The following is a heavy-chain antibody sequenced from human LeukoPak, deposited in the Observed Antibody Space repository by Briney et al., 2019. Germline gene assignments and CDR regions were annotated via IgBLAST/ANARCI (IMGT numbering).Heavy chain of an antibody. V-gene: IGHV4-30-2*01. CDR2: IYHSGST. D-gene: IGHD3-10*01. Sequence: PSETLSLTCTVSGGSISSGGYYWSRIRQPPGKGLEWIGYIYHSGSTYYNPSLKSRVTISVDRSKNQFSLKLSSVTAADTAVYYCARGGFDGEGYYFDYWGQGTLVTVSS. CDR3: ARGGFDGEGYYFDY. J-gene: IGHJ4*02. CDR1: GGSISSGGYY.